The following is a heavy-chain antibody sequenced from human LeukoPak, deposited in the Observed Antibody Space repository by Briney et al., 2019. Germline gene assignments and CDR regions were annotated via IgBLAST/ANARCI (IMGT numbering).Heavy chain of an antibody. Sequence: GGSLRLSCAASGFTFSSYNMNWVRQAPGKGLEWVSSISSSSSYIYYADSVKGRFTISRDNAKNSLYLQMNSLRAEDTAVYYCARGEVGDYVWGSYRNLDYWGQGTLVTVSS. J-gene: IGHJ4*02. CDR3: ARGEVGDYVWGSYRNLDY. CDR2: ISSSSSYI. D-gene: IGHD3-16*02. CDR1: GFTFSSYN. V-gene: IGHV3-21*01.